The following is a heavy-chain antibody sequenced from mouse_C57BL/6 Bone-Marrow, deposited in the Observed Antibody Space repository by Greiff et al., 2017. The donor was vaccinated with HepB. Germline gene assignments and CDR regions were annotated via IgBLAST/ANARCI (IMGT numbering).Heavy chain of an antibody. CDR3: TRKSNYWYFDV. J-gene: IGHJ1*03. D-gene: IGHD1-3*01. CDR1: GYTFTVYE. CDR2: IDPETGGT. Sequence: QVQLQQSGAELVRPGASVTLSCKASGYTFTVYEMHWVKQTPVHGLEWIGAIDPETGGTAYNQKFKGKAILTADKSSSTAYMELRSLTSEDSAVYYCTRKSNYWYFDVWGTGTTVTVSS. V-gene: IGHV1-15*01.